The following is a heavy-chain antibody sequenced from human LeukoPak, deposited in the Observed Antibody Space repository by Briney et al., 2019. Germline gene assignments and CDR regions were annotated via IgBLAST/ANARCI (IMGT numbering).Heavy chain of an antibody. CDR3: ARDGRYCSGGSCYFRYYYYYMDV. Sequence: ASVKVSCKASGYTFTGYYMHWVRQAPGQGLEWMGWINPNSGGTNYAQKFQGRVTMTRDTSISTAYMELSRLRSDDTAVYYCARDGRYCSGGSCYFRYYYYYMDVWGKGTTVTVSS. CDR1: GYTFTGYY. CDR2: INPNSGGT. D-gene: IGHD2-15*01. V-gene: IGHV1-2*02. J-gene: IGHJ6*03.